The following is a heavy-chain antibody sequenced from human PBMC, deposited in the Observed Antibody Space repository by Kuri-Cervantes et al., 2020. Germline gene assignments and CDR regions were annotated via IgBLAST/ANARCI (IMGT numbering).Heavy chain of an antibody. Sequence: LSLTCAVSGGSISSSNWWSWVRQPPGKGLEWIGEIYHSGSTNYNPSLKSRVTISVDKSKNQFSLKLSSVTAADTAVYYCARGAGSSYYYHGMDVWGQGTTVTVSS. D-gene: IGHD6-19*01. V-gene: IGHV4-4*02. CDR3: ARGAGSSYYYHGMDV. CDR2: IYHSGST. CDR1: GGSISSSNW. J-gene: IGHJ6*02.